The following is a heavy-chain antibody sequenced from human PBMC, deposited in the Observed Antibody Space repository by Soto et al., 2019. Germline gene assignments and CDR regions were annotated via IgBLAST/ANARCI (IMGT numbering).Heavy chain of an antibody. Sequence: EVQLLESGGGLVQPGGSLRLSCAASGFTFDSYVMSWVRQAPGKGLEWVSSMSGNGANTYYADSVKGRFTISGDNSKNTLSLQMNSLRAEDTALYYCAKAYGDYFYYSMDVWGKGTTVTVSS. CDR3: AKAYGDYFYYSMDV. J-gene: IGHJ6*03. V-gene: IGHV3-23*01. CDR1: GFTFDSYV. CDR2: MSGNGANT. D-gene: IGHD2-21*01.